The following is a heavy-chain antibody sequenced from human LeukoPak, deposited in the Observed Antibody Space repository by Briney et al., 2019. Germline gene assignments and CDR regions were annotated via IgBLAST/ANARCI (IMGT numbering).Heavy chain of an antibody. CDR1: GFTFSSYA. D-gene: IGHD3-16*02. CDR3: AKGSIYVWGSYRSNWFDP. V-gene: IGHV3-23*01. J-gene: IGHJ5*02. Sequence: PGGSLRLSCAASGFTFSSYAMSWVRQAPGKGLEWVSAISGSGGSTYYADSVKGRFTISRDNSKSTLYLQMNSLRAEDTAVYYCAKGSIYVWGSYRSNWFDPWGQGTLVTVSS. CDR2: ISGSGGST.